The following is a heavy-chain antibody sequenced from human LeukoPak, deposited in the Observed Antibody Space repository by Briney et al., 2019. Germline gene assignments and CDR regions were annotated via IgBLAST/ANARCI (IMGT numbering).Heavy chain of an antibody. CDR1: GGSISSYY. Sequence: PSETLSLACTVSGGSISSYYWSWIRQPPGKGLEWIGYIYYSGSTNYNPSLKSRVTISVDTSKNQFSLKLSSVTAADTAVYYCARHPRSLAYCGGDCYKGWLDPWGQGTLVTVSS. D-gene: IGHD2-21*02. CDR3: ARHPRSLAYCGGDCYKGWLDP. J-gene: IGHJ5*02. CDR2: IYYSGST. V-gene: IGHV4-59*08.